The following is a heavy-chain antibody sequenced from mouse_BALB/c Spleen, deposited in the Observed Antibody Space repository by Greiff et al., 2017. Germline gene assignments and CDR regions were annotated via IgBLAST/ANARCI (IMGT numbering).Heavy chain of an antibody. V-gene: IGHV1-69*02. CDR3: ARGDDYDGFAY. D-gene: IGHD2-4*01. Sequence: QVQLQQPGAELVKPGASVKLSCKASGYTFTSYGMHWVKQRPGKGLEWIGEIYPSDSYTNYNQKFKGKATLTVDKSSSTAYMQLSSLTSEDSAVYYCARGDDYDGFAYWGQGTLVTVSA. J-gene: IGHJ3*01. CDR2: IYPSDSYT. CDR1: GYTFTSYG.